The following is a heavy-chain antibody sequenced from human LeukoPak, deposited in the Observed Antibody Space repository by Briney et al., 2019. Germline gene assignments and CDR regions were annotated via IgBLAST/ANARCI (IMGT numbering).Heavy chain of an antibody. CDR3: VKDPTYSGSHLWVL. J-gene: IGHJ4*02. D-gene: IGHD1-26*01. Sequence: QPGGSLRLSCAASEFRFSIYAMSWVRQAPGKGLEWVSAISGSGGSTYYADSVKGRFTIFRDNSKNRLFLQMNSLRAEDTAVYYCVKDPTYSGSHLWVLWGQGTLVTVSS. CDR2: ISGSGGST. CDR1: EFRFSIYA. V-gene: IGHV3-23*01.